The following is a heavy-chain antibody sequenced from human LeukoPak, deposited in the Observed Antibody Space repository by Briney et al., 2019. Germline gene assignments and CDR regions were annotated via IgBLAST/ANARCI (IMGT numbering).Heavy chain of an antibody. V-gene: IGHV3-66*02. D-gene: IGHD3-16*01. CDR1: GFTVSSKY. CDR3: AKKLIHYDGNGFVDY. CDR2: IHSDGST. J-gene: IGHJ4*02. Sequence: GGSLRLSCAVSGFTVSSKYLSWVRQAPGKGLEWVSVIHSDGSTYYADSVKGRFTISRDDSKNTLYLQMDSLRAEDTAVYYCAKKLIHYDGNGFVDYWGQGILVTVSS.